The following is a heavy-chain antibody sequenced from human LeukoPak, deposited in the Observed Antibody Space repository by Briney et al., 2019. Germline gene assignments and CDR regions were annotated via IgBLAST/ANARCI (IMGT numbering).Heavy chain of an antibody. CDR1: GGSFSGYY. Sequence: PSETLSLTCAVYGGSFSGYYWSWIRQPPGKGLEWIGEINHSGSTNYNPSLKSRVTTSVDTSKNQFSLKLSSATAADTAVYYCARRPRITMVRGVLNWFDPWGQGTLVTVSS. V-gene: IGHV4-34*01. J-gene: IGHJ5*02. CDR2: INHSGST. CDR3: ARRPRITMVRGVLNWFDP. D-gene: IGHD3-10*01.